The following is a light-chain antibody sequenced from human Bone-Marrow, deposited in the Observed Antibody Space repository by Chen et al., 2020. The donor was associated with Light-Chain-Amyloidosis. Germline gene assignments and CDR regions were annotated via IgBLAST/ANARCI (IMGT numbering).Light chain of an antibody. CDR1: QSLMQNNGYNF. CDR3: MQTLQPLRT. V-gene: IGKV2-28*01. J-gene: IGKJ2*01. CDR2: LAS. Sequence: IVMTQSPLSLAVTPGESASISCTSNQSLMQNNGYNFLDWYLQKPGQSPQLLIYLASDRASGVTDRFSGRGSGKDFTLKITSVEADDVGVYFCMQTLQPLRTFGQGTKLEI.